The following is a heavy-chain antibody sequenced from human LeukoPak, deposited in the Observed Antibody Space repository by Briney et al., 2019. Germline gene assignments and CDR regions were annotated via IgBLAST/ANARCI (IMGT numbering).Heavy chain of an antibody. J-gene: IGHJ4*02. Sequence: SETLSLTCAVYGGSFSGYYWSWIRQPPGKGLEWFGEINHSGSTNYNPSLKSRVTISVDTSKNQFSLKLSSVTAADTAVYYCARGVGYCSGGSCRDYGDYGSWGQGTLVTVSS. CDR1: GGSFSGYY. D-gene: IGHD2-15*01. CDR2: INHSGST. CDR3: ARGVGYCSGGSCRDYGDYGS. V-gene: IGHV4-34*01.